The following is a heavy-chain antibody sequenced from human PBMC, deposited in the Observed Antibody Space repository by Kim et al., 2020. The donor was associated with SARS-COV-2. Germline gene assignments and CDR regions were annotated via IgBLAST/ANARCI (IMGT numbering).Heavy chain of an antibody. CDR1: GFTFSNYW. CDR3: ARGYNDILTGYSLDIFDV. J-gene: IGHJ3*01. Sequence: GGSLRLSCAVSGFTFSNYWMHWVRQVPGKGLLWVSRINSDGCRTTSAESVRGRFTISRDNAKNTLYLEVNSLRAEDTGVYDCARGYNDILTGYSLDIFDVWGRGTMLTVSS. V-gene: IGHV3-74*03. D-gene: IGHD3-9*01. CDR2: INSDGCRT.